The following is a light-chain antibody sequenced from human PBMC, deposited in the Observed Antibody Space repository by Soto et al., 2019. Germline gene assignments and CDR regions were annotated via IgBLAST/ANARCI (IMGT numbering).Light chain of an antibody. CDR2: DAS. CDR3: QQRSSWPLT. V-gene: IGKV3-11*01. J-gene: IGKJ4*01. Sequence: EIVLPQSPATLSLSPGETATLSCRASQSVSSSLAWYQQKPGQTPRLLIYDASNRATGIPARFSGSGSGTDFTRTVSSLEPEDFAVYYCQQRSSWPLTFGGGTKVEIK. CDR1: QSVSSS.